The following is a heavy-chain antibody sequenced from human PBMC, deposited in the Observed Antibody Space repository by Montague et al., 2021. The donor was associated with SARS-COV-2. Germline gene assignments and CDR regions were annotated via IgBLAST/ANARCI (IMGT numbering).Heavy chain of an antibody. V-gene: IGHV4-59*01. CDR2: INYSGST. CDR1: GGSMRDNY. CDR3: ARVHYYTGYVDS. D-gene: IGHD3-22*01. J-gene: IGHJ4*02. Sequence: SETLSLTCTVSGGSMRDNYWCWIRQPPGEGLVWCGDINYSGSTDYYPSLNSRVTLSLDTSKNQFSLNLRSVTAADTAFYYCARVHYYTGYVDSWGQGT.